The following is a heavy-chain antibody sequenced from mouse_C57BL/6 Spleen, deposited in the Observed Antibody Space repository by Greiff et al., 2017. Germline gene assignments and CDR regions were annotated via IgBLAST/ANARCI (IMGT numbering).Heavy chain of an antibody. CDR3: ARTRYFDY. V-gene: IGHV5-17*01. CDR2: ISSGSSTI. Sequence: EVHLVESGGGLVKPGGSLTLSCAASGFTFSDYGMHWVRQAPEKGLEWVAYISSGSSTIYYADTVKGRFTISRDNAKNTLFLQMTSLRSEDTAMYYCARTRYFDYWGQGTTLTVSS. J-gene: IGHJ2*01. CDR1: GFTFSDYG.